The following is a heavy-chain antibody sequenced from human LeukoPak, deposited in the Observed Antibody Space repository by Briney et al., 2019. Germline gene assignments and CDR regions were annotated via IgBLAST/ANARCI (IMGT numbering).Heavy chain of an antibody. CDR3: VRAPAGLLNFEGDPWVF. Sequence: GTLSLTCAVSGVSISSSYWWSWVRQPPGKGLEWVSSISSSSSYIYYADSVKGRFTISRDNAKNTVYLQMTSLRVEDTAVYYCVRAPAGLLNFEGDPWVFWGQGALVTVSS. J-gene: IGHJ4*02. CDR1: GVSISSSYW. V-gene: IGHV3-21*06. CDR2: ISSSSSYI. D-gene: IGHD2-2*01.